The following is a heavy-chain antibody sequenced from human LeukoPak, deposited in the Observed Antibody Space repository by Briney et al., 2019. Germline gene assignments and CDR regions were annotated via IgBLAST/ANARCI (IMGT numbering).Heavy chain of an antibody. V-gene: IGHV1-18*01. CDR2: ISAYNGNT. CDR1: GYTFTSYG. D-gene: IGHD1/OR15-1a*01. Sequence: ASVKVSCKASGYTFTSYGISWVRQAPGQGLEWMGWISAYNGNTNYAQKLQGRVTMTTDTSTSTAYMELRSLRSDDTAVYYCARGQELHWNRGDWFDPWGQGTLVTVSS. CDR3: ARGQELHWNRGDWFDP. J-gene: IGHJ5*02.